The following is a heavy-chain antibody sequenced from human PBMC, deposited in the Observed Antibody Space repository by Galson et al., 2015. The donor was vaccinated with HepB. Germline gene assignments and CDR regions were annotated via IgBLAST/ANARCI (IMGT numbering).Heavy chain of an antibody. J-gene: IGHJ4*02. CDR2: INPSGGST. Sequence: SVKVFCKASGYTFTSYYMHWVRQAPGQGLEWMGIINPSGGSTSYAQKFQGRVTMTRDTSTSTVYMELSSLRSEDTAVYYCARVLEELEREDYWGQGTLVTVSS. D-gene: IGHD1-1*01. V-gene: IGHV1-46*01. CDR1: GYTFTSYY. CDR3: ARVLEELEREDY.